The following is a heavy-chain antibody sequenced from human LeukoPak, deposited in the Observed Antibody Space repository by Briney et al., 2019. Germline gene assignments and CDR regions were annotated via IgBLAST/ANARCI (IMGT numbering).Heavy chain of an antibody. CDR1: GYTFTSYG. V-gene: IGHV1-2*02. CDR3: ARALYCSGGSCPTNTYYYYYMDV. J-gene: IGHJ6*03. D-gene: IGHD2-15*01. CDR2: INPNSGGT. Sequence: GASVKVSCKASGYTFTSYGISWVRQAPGQGLEWMGWINPNSGGTNYAQKFQGRVTMTRDTSISTAYMELSRLRSDDTAVYYCARALYCSGGSCPTNTYYYYYMDVWGKGTTVTISS.